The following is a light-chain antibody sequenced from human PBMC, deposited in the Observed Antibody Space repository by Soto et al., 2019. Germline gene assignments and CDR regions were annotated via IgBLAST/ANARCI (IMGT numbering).Light chain of an antibody. Sequence: QSVLTQPPSASGTPGQRVTISCSGSSSNIGSKFVYWYQQLPGTAPKLLIYRDDQRPSGVPDRFSGSKSDTSASLAISGLQSADEADYYCAAWDDSLTAVLFGGGTKLTVL. CDR1: SSNIGSKF. CDR3: AAWDDSLTAVL. CDR2: RDD. V-gene: IGLV1-47*01. J-gene: IGLJ3*02.